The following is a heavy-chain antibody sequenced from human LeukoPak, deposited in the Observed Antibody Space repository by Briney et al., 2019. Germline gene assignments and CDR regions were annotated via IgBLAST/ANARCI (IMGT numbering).Heavy chain of an antibody. Sequence: SETLSLTCTVSGGSISSSSYYWGWIRQPPGKGLEWIGSIYYSGSTYYNPSLKSRVTISVDTSKNQFSLKLSSVTAADTAVYYCARRQSIAAAGTAPTFDYWGQGTLVTVSS. CDR3: ARRQSIAAAGTAPTFDY. J-gene: IGHJ4*02. V-gene: IGHV4-39*01. D-gene: IGHD6-13*01. CDR1: GGSISSSSYY. CDR2: IYYSGST.